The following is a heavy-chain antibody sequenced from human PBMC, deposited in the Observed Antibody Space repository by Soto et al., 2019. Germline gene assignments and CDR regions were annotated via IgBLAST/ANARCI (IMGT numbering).Heavy chain of an antibody. CDR3: AREGFYDIDA. J-gene: IGHJ6*02. D-gene: IGHD3-22*01. CDR2: ISSSGETV. V-gene: IGHV3-48*03. Sequence: GGSLRLSCEVSGFTFSSYEMFWVRQAPGKGLEWVAYISSSGETVNYAGSVQGRFTVSRDNGKNTLYLQMSSLGVEDTAVYYCAREGFYDIDAWGQGTTVTVSS. CDR1: GFTFSSYE.